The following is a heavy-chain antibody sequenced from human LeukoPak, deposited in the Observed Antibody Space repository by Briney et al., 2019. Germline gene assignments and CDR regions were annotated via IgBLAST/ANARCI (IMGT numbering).Heavy chain of an antibody. V-gene: IGHV1-2*06. CDR3: ARARSTIFGVDY. CDR2: INPNSGGT. Sequence: ASVKVSCKASGYTFTGYYMHWVRQAPGQGLEWMGRINPNSGGTNYAQKFQGRVTMTRDTSISTAYMELSRLRSDDTAVYYCARARSTIFGVDYWGQGTLSPSPQ. J-gene: IGHJ4*02. CDR1: GYTFTGYY. D-gene: IGHD3-3*01.